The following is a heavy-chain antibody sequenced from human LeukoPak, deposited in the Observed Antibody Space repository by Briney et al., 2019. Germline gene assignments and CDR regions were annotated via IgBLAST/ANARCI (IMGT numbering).Heavy chain of an antibody. CDR2: RYHSGSS. V-gene: IGHV4-59*01. CDR3: ASRSSIWSGYQDTLYYFDS. J-gene: IGHJ4*02. D-gene: IGHD3-3*01. Sequence: SETLSLTCTVSGGSLSNYYWSWIRQPPGQGPEWMGYRYHSGSSNYNPSLKSRVTISVDTSKNQFSPKLSSVTAADTAVYYCASRSSIWSGYQDTLYYFDSWGQGTLVTVSS. CDR1: GGSLSNYY.